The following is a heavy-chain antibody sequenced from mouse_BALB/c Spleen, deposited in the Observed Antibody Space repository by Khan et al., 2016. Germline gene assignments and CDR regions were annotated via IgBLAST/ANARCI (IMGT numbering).Heavy chain of an antibody. CDR3: ASDAGYYYDFDY. CDR2: INPGSGST. J-gene: IGHJ4*01. V-gene: IGHV1-54*01. CDR1: GYAFTNYL. Sequence: QVQLQQSGAELVRPGTSVKVSCKASGYAFTNYLIEWEKQRPGQGLEWIGVINPGSGSTNYNEKFKGKATLTADKSSSTAYMQRSSLTSDDAAVSFFASDAGYYYDFDYWGQGTSVTVSS. D-gene: IGHD2-3*01.